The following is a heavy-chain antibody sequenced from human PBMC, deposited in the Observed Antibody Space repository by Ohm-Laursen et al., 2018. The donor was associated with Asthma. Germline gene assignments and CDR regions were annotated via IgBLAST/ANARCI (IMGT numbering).Heavy chain of an antibody. D-gene: IGHD3-22*01. CDR1: GYTFTSYY. CDR2: INPSGGST. Sequence: GASVKVSCKASGYTFTSYYMHWVRQAPGQGLEWMGIINPSGGSTSYAQKFQGRVTMTRDTSTSTAYMELSSLRSEDTAVYYCARDLDYYDPQLHWDYYYYYGMDVWGQGTTVTVSS. CDR3: ARDLDYYDPQLHWDYYYYYGMDV. V-gene: IGHV1-46*01. J-gene: IGHJ6*02.